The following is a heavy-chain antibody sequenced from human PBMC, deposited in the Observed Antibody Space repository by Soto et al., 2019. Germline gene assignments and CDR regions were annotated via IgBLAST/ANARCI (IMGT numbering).Heavy chain of an antibody. D-gene: IGHD2-15*01. CDR1: GFTFSSYA. Sequence: EVQLLESGGGLVQPGGSLRLSCAASGFTFSSYAMSWVRQAPGKGLEWVSAISGSGGSTYYADSVKGRFTISRDNSKNTLYLQMNSLRAEDTAVYYCAKDRVDRGITAVYYYYGMDVWGQGTTVTVSS. J-gene: IGHJ6*02. CDR2: ISGSGGST. V-gene: IGHV3-23*01. CDR3: AKDRVDRGITAVYYYYGMDV.